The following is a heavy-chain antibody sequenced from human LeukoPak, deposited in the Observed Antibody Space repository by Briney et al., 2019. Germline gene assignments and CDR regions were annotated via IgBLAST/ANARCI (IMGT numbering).Heavy chain of an antibody. CDR1: GFTFSRYS. V-gene: IGHV3-23*01. Sequence: GGSLRLSCAASGFTFSRYSMNWVRQAPGKGLEWVSSISGSDETPYYADSLKGRFTISRDNFKNTLYLQMNSLRAEDTALYYCAKGADLDLVVVPAVRHWGQGTLVTVSS. CDR3: AKGADLDLVVVPAVRH. D-gene: IGHD2-2*03. J-gene: IGHJ4*02. CDR2: ISGSDETP.